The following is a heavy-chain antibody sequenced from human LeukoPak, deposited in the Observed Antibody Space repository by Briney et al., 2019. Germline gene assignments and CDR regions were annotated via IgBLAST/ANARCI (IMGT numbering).Heavy chain of an antibody. Sequence: GGFLRLSCTASGFTFGDYAMSWFRQAPGKGLEWVGFIRSKAYGGTTEYAASVKGRFTISRDDSKSIAYLQMNSLKTEDTAVYYCTSYYDSSGYPGDYWGQGTLVTVSS. V-gene: IGHV3-49*03. CDR3: TSYYDSSGYPGDY. D-gene: IGHD3-22*01. J-gene: IGHJ4*02. CDR2: IRSKAYGGTT. CDR1: GFTFGDYA.